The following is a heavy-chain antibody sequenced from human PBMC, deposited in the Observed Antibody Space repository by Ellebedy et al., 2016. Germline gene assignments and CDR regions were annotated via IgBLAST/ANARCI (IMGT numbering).Heavy chain of an antibody. CDR1: GYIFSTYY. V-gene: IGHV1-46*01. Sequence: ASVKVSCKASGYIFSTYYMHWVRQAPGQGLEWMGIINPNSSNTGYAQKFQGRVTMTRNTSINTAYMELSSLRSEDTAVYYCARTPRTYYYDMDVWGQGTTVTVSS. CDR2: INPNSSNT. CDR3: ARTPRTYYYDMDV. J-gene: IGHJ6*02.